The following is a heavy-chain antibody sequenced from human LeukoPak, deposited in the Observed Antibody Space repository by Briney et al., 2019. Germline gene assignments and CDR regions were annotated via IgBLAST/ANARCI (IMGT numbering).Heavy chain of an antibody. CDR1: GGSISSSSYY. CDR3: ARNRGYYDSSGAYYFDY. J-gene: IGHJ4*02. Sequence: SETLSLTCTVSGGSISSSSYYWGWIRQPPGKGLEWIGSIYYSGSTYYNPSLKSRVTISVDTSKNQFSLKLSSVTAADTAVYYCARNRGYYDSSGAYYFDYWGQGTLVTVSS. CDR2: IYYSGST. V-gene: IGHV4-39*07. D-gene: IGHD3-22*01.